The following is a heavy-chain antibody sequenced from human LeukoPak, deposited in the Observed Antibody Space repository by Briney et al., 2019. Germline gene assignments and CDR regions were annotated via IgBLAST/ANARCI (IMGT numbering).Heavy chain of an antibody. CDR3: ARGMGYYDFWSGYYTPGIMDV. CDR2: IYYSGST. CDR1: GGSISSYY. D-gene: IGHD3-3*01. Sequence: PSETLSLTCTVSGGSISSYYWSWIRQPPGKGLEWIGYIYYSGSTNYNPSLKSRVTISVDTSKNQFSLKLSSVTAADTAVYYCARGMGYYDFWSGYYTPGIMDVWGKGTTVTVSS. J-gene: IGHJ6*04. V-gene: IGHV4-59*01.